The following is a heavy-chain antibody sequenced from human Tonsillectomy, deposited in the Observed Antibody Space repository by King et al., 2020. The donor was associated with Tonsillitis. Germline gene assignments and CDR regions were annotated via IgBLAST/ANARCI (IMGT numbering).Heavy chain of an antibody. V-gene: IGHV3-30*04. CDR1: GFTFSSYA. CDR2: ISYDGSNK. Sequence: VQLVESGGGVVQPGRSLRLSCAASGFTFSSYAMHWVRQAPGKGLEWVAVISYDGSNKYYADSVKGRFTISRDNSKNTLYLQMNSLRAEDTAVFYCARDSRHVDTTMGDGGRGTLVTVSS. CDR3: ARDSRHVDTTMGD. D-gene: IGHD5-18*01. J-gene: IGHJ4*02.